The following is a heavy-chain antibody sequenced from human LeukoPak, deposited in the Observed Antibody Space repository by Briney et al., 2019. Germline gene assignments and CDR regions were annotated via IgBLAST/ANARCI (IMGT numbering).Heavy chain of an antibody. CDR1: TGSISGVDYY. V-gene: IGHV4-30-4*01. CDR3: ARLGIDYDILTGYIPDAFDI. Sequence: PSQTLSLTCTVSTGSISGVDYYWSWIRQPPGKGLGWIGYIYYTGSTYYDPSLKSRVMISVDASKNQFSLKLSSVTAADTAVYYCARLGIDYDILTGYIPDAFDIWGQGTMVTVSS. CDR2: IYYTGST. J-gene: IGHJ3*02. D-gene: IGHD3-9*01.